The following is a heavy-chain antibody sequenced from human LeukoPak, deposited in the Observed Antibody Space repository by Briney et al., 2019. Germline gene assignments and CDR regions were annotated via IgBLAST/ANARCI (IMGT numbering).Heavy chain of an antibody. Sequence: ASVKVSCKASGYTFTSYYMHWVRQAPGQGLEWMGWINPNSGGTNYAQKFQGRVTMTRDTSIGTAYMELSRLRSDDTAVYYCARDLAADQGAPWGQGTLVTVSS. J-gene: IGHJ5*02. D-gene: IGHD6-13*01. V-gene: IGHV1-2*02. CDR2: INPNSGGT. CDR1: GYTFTSYY. CDR3: ARDLAADQGAP.